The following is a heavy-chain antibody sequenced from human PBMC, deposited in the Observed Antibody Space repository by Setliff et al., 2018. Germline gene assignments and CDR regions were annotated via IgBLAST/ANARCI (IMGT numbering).Heavy chain of an antibody. CDR1: GASISDSY. CDR2: ILTTGST. V-gene: IGHV4-4*08. D-gene: IGHD5-12*01. Sequence: PSETLSLTCGVSGASISDSYWSWIRQPPGKGLEWIGHILTTGSTNYNPSLKSRIAISADTSRDRFSLRLTSVTAADTAVYYCARHLSYSGETMDVWGKGTTVTVSS. CDR3: ARHLSYSGETMDV. J-gene: IGHJ6*03.